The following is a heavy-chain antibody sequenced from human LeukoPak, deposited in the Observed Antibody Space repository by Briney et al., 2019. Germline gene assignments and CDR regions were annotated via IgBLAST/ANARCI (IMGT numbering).Heavy chain of an antibody. CDR3: ARVEIDGGSGLRSAFDI. Sequence: SETLSLTRSVSGGYISSYYWRWIRQPPRKGLEWIGYVHHCRCTNHDHSLKSRVTISVDTSKIQVSLKLSFVTAADTAVYFCARVEIDGGSGLRSAFDIWGQGAMVTVSS. CDR2: VHHCRCT. CDR1: GGYISSYY. V-gene: IGHV4-59*01. D-gene: IGHD3-10*01. J-gene: IGHJ3*02.